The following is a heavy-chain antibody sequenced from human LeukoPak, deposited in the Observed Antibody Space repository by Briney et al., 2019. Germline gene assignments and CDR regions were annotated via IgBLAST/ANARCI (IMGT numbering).Heavy chain of an antibody. CDR3: ARVFFAKDFVVVPAYYYHYLVV. CDR2: INPNSGGT. J-gene: IGHJ6*03. Sequence: GASVKVSCKASGYTFTGYYMHWVRQAPGQGLEWMGWINPNSGGTNYAQKFQGRVTMTRDTSISTAYMEVSRLRSDDTAVYYCARVFFAKDFVVVPAYYYHYLVVWGKATTVSVSS. CDR1: GYTFTGYY. V-gene: IGHV1-2*02. D-gene: IGHD2-2*01.